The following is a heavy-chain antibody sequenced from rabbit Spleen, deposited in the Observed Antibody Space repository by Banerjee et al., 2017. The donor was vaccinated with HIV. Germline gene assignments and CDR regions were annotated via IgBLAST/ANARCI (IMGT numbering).Heavy chain of an antibody. V-gene: IGHV1S45*01. J-gene: IGHJ4*01. CDR2: INTYTDKG. CDR3: ARDLTSVIGWNFNL. Sequence: QDQLVESGGGLVQPGGSLKLSCKASGFDFSSYGVSWVRQAPGKGLEWIACINTYTDKGVYATWAKGRFTISRTSSTTVTLQMTSLTAADTATYFCARDLTSVIGWNFNLWGPGTLVTVS. CDR1: GFDFSSYG. D-gene: IGHD1-1*01.